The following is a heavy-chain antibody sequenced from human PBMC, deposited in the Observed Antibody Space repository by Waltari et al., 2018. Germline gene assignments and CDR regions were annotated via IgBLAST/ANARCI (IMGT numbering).Heavy chain of an antibody. Sequence: EVQLLESGGGLVQPGGSLRLSCAASGFAFSSYAMSCVGQTPGNGLEWFSASSATDHGTYHADSVRGRFTISRDNSKNTLYLEMKYLRAEDSAVYYCASDYYDFWSGYPSWGQGTLVTVSS. CDR1: GFAFSSYA. D-gene: IGHD3-3*01. V-gene: IGHV3-23*01. CDR2: SSATDHGT. J-gene: IGHJ4*02. CDR3: ASDYYDFWSGYPS.